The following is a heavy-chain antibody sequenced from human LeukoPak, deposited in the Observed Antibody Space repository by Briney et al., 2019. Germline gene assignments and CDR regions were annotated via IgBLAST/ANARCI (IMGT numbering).Heavy chain of an antibody. D-gene: IGHD1-26*01. CDR3: AKIYSGSYSDY. V-gene: IGHV3-30*18. CDR2: ISYDGSNK. J-gene: IGHJ4*02. CDR1: GFTFSSYG. Sequence: GGSLRLSCAASGFTFSSYGMHWVRQAPGKGLEWVAVISYDGSNKYYADSVKGRFTISRDNSKNALYLQMNSLRAEDTAVYYCAKIYSGSYSDYWGQGTLVTVSS.